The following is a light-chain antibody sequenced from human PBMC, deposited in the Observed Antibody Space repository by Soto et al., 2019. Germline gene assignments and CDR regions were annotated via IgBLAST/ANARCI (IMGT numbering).Light chain of an antibody. CDR2: ATS. Sequence: DIQMTQSPSSLSASVGDRVTITCRASQGISNYLAWYQQKPGKVPKLLIYATSTLQSGVPSRFSGSRSGTDFTPTISSLQPEDVATYYCQKYNRAPYTFGQGTKLEIK. V-gene: IGKV1-27*01. CDR1: QGISNY. J-gene: IGKJ2*01. CDR3: QKYNRAPYT.